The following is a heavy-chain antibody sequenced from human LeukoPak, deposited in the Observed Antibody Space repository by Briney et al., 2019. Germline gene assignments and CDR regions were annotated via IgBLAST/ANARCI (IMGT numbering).Heavy chain of an antibody. D-gene: IGHD6-19*01. V-gene: IGHV3-23*01. CDR3: AKDDQWLVLIDY. CDR1: GFTFSSYA. Sequence: GGSLRLSCATSGFTFSSYAMSWVRQAPGKGLEWVSAISGSGGSTYYADSVKGRFTISRDNSKNTLYLQMNSLRAEDTAVYYCAKDDQWLVLIDYWGQGTLVTVSS. CDR2: ISGSGGST. J-gene: IGHJ4*02.